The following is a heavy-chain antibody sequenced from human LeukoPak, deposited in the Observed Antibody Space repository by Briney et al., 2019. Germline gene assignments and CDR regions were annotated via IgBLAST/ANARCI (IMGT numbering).Heavy chain of an antibody. V-gene: IGHV7-4-1*02. CDR3: ARVTLIPERAAYYYMDV. J-gene: IGHJ6*03. CDR2: INTNTGNP. Sequence: ASVKVSCKASGYTFTSYAMNWVRQAPGQGLEWMGWINTNTGNPTYAQGFTGRFVFSLDTSVSTAYLQISSLKAEDTAVYYCARVTLIPERAAYYYMDVWGKGTTVTVSS. CDR1: GYTFTSYA.